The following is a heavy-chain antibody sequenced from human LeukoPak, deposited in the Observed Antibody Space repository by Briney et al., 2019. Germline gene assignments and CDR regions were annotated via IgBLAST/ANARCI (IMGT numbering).Heavy chain of an antibody. CDR3: AKFRVGYNYGIHFDY. J-gene: IGHJ4*02. CDR2: ITASGHST. D-gene: IGHD5-18*01. Sequence: GGSLRLSCAASGFTFSTYAMTWVRQAPGRGLEWVSAITASGHSTYYADSVKGRFTISGDNSKNTLFLQMNSLRADDTAIYYCAKFRVGYNYGIHFDYWGQGTLVTISS. CDR1: GFTFSTYA. V-gene: IGHV3-23*01.